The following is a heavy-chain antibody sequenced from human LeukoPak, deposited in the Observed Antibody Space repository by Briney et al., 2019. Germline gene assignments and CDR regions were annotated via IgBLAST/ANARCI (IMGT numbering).Heavy chain of an antibody. J-gene: IGHJ6*02. Sequence: GASVKVSCKASACNITGKGITSARQAPGQGLEWMGWISAYNGNTNYAQKLQGRVTVTTDTSTSTAYMELRSLRSDGTWENYCARDGNGCASDAVLYYDYGIDVWGQGTTVTVSS. D-gene: IGHD6-19*01. CDR1: ACNITGKG. CDR3: ARDGNGCASDAVLYYDYGIDV. V-gene: IGHV1-18*01. CDR2: ISAYNGNT.